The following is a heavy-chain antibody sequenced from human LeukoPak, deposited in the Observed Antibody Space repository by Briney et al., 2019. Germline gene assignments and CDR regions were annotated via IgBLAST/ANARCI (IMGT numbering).Heavy chain of an antibody. CDR1: GFTFSNYW. Sequence: GGSLRLSCAASGFTFSNYWMSWVRQAPGKGPEGVGDIKTDGSDKYYVDSVKGRFTISRDNAKNSLHMQMNSLRAEDRAVYYCARDSLIQYGSGSYWGFDYWGQGILVTVSS. J-gene: IGHJ4*02. CDR3: ARDSLIQYGSGSYWGFDY. CDR2: IKTDGSDK. V-gene: IGHV3-7*03. D-gene: IGHD3-10*01.